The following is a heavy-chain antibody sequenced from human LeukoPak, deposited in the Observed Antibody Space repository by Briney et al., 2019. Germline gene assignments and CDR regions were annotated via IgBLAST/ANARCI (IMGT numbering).Heavy chain of an antibody. J-gene: IGHJ5*02. CDR1: GYTFTSYA. Sequence: GASVKVSCKASGYTFTSYAMNWVRQAPGQGLEWMGWINPNSGGTNYAQKFQGRVTMTRDTSISTAYMELSRLRSDDTAVYYCARSPRDFWSGYTFDPWGQGTLVTVSS. D-gene: IGHD3-3*01. CDR2: INPNSGGT. CDR3: ARSPRDFWSGYTFDP. V-gene: IGHV1-2*02.